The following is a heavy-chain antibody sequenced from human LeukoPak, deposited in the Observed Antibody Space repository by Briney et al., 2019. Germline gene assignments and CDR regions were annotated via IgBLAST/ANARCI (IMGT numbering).Heavy chain of an antibody. J-gene: IGHJ4*02. CDR2: IWYDGSNK. Sequence: GGSLRLSCAASGFTFSSYGMHWVRQAPGKGLEWVAVIWYDGSNKYYADSVKGRFTISRDNSKNTLYLQMNSLRAEDTAVYYCASGGGTISFDYWGQGTLVTVSS. CDR1: GFTFSSYG. V-gene: IGHV3-33*01. D-gene: IGHD3-3*01. CDR3: ASGGGTISFDY.